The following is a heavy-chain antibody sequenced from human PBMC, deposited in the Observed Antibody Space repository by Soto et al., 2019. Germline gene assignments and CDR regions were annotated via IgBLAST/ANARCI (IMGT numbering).Heavy chain of an antibody. Sequence: QMQLVQSGPEVKKPGTSVKVSCKASGFTFTSSAVQWVRQARGQRLEWIGWIVVGSGNTNYAQKFQRRVTITRDMSRSTAYMALSSLRSEDTAVYYCAADQEWFGEGAHLWGQGTLVTVSS. V-gene: IGHV1-58*01. CDR1: GFTFTSSA. CDR2: IVVGSGNT. D-gene: IGHD3-10*01. CDR3: AADQEWFGEGAHL. J-gene: IGHJ4*02.